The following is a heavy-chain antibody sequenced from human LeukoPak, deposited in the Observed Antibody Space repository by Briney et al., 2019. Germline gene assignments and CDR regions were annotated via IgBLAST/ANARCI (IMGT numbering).Heavy chain of an antibody. CDR2: IVPFGKT. J-gene: IGHJ2*01. CDR3: VREVPVDREVIGNYFDL. V-gene: IGHV3-23*01. Sequence: GGSLRPSCAASGLTFSHYAINWFRQAPGKGLDWVSTIVPFGKTLYADSVESRSAISRDNSGTRVYLQMDSLSPADTAIYYCVREVPVDREVIGNYFDLWGAGTLVTVSS. CDR1: GLTFSHYA. D-gene: IGHD3-10*01.